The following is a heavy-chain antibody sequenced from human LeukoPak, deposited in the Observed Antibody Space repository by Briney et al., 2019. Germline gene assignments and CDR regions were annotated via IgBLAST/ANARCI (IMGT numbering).Heavy chain of an antibody. D-gene: IGHD6-13*01. CDR2: IHHSGTT. J-gene: IGHJ4*02. Sequence: SETLSLTCTVSGGSVRDSYWSWIRQPPEKGLEWIAEIHHSGTTKYNPSLKSRVTISMDTSNNQFSLKLNSVTAADTAVYYCSSHVSAAAGGRWGPGALVTISS. V-gene: IGHV4-34*01. CDR3: SSHVSAAAGGR. CDR1: GGSVRDSY.